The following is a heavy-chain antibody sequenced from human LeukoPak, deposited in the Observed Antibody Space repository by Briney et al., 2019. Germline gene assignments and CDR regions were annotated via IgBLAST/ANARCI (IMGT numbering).Heavy chain of an antibody. J-gene: IGHJ6*03. Sequence: GGSLRLSCAASGFTFSTYNMNWVRQAPGKGLEWVSSISSSSNYIYYADSVKGRFTISRDNAKNSLYLQMISLRAEDTAVYYCAGGVTTLHYYYYYYMGVWGKGTTVTVSS. D-gene: IGHD4-17*01. CDR1: GFTFSTYN. CDR2: ISSSSNYI. CDR3: AGGVTTLHYYYYYYMGV. V-gene: IGHV3-21*01.